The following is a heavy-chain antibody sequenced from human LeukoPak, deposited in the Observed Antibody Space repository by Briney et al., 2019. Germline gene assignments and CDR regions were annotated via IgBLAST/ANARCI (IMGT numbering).Heavy chain of an antibody. CDR2: INAGNGNT. CDR3: ARDHEDTLTGFDY. D-gene: IGHD3-9*01. Sequence: ASVKVSCKASGYTFTSYAMHWVRQAPGQRLEWMGWINAGNGNTKYSQKFQGRVTITRDTSASTAYMELSSLRSEDTAVYYCARDHEDTLTGFDYWGQGTLVTVSS. J-gene: IGHJ4*02. V-gene: IGHV1-3*01. CDR1: GYTFTSYA.